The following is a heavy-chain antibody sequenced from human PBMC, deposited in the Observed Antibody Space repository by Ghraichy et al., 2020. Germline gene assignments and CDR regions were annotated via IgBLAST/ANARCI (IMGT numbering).Heavy chain of an antibody. J-gene: IGHJ4*02. CDR3: ARDFWSGLGRDY. CDR1: GGSFSGYY. CDR2: INHSGST. V-gene: IGHV4-34*01. D-gene: IGHD3-3*01. Sequence: SETLSLTCAVYGGSFSGYYWSWIRQPPGKGLEWIGEINHSGSTNYNPSLKSRVTISVDTSKNQFSLKLSSVTAADTAVYYCARDFWSGLGRDYWGQGTLVTVSS.